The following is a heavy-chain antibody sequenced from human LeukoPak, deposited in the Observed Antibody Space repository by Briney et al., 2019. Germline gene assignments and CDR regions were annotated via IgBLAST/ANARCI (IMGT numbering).Heavy chain of an antibody. D-gene: IGHD4-17*01. Sequence: PGRSLRLSCAASGFTFDDYAMHWVRQAPGKGLERVSGISWNSGSIGYADSVKGRFTISRDNAKNSLYLQMNSLRAEDTALYYCAKDAYGDYYYGMDVWGQGTTVTVSS. CDR2: ISWNSGSI. CDR3: AKDAYGDYYYGMDV. CDR1: GFTFDDYA. J-gene: IGHJ6*02. V-gene: IGHV3-9*01.